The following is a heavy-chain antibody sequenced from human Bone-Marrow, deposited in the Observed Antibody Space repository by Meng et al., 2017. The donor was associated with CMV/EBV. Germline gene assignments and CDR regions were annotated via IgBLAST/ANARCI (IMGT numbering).Heavy chain of an antibody. CDR1: GFKFSAHF. Sequence: SCAASGFKFSAHFMDWVRQAPGKGLQWVGRSRNKASRYTTDYAASLKDRFIISRDDSKDSLYLQMNSLKAEDTAVYYCVRGYHGFDSWGQGTLVTVSS. CDR3: VRGYHGFDS. J-gene: IGHJ4*02. V-gene: IGHV3-72*01. D-gene: IGHD2-15*01. CDR2: SRNKASRYTT.